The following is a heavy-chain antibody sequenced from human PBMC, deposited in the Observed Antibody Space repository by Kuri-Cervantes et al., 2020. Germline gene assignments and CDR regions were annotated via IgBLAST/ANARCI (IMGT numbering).Heavy chain of an antibody. V-gene: IGHV3-13*01. CDR3: AKDGDILTGYSFDY. D-gene: IGHD3-9*01. J-gene: IGHJ4*02. CDR1: GFTFSSYD. CDR2: IGTAGDT. Sequence: GESLKISCAASGFTFSSYDMHWVRQATGKGLEWVSAIGTAGDTYYPGSVKGRFTISRDNAKNSLYLQMNSLRAEDTALYYCAKDGDILTGYSFDYWGQGTLVTVSS.